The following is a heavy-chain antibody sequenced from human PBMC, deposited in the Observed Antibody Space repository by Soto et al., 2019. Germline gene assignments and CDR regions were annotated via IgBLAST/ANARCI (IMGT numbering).Heavy chain of an antibody. D-gene: IGHD6-19*01. CDR1: GGSISSYY. CDR2: IYYSGST. CDR3: AREEFSSGWYTGFDY. Sequence: QVQLQESGPGLVKPSETLSLTCTVSGGSISSYYWSWIRQPPGKGLEWIGYIYYSGSTNSNPSLKSRVTISLDTSKNQFSLKLSSVTAADTAVYYCAREEFSSGWYTGFDYWGQGTLVTVSS. J-gene: IGHJ4*02. V-gene: IGHV4-59*01.